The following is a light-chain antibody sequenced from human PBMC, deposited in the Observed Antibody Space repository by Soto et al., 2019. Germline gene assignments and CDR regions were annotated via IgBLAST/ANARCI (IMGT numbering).Light chain of an antibody. CDR1: SSDVGGYNY. V-gene: IGLV2-14*01. J-gene: IGLJ1*01. CDR2: DVS. Sequence: QSALTQPASVSGSPGQSITISCTGTSSDVGGYNYVSWYQQHPGKAPKLMIYDVSNRPSGVSNRFSGSKSGNTASLTISGLQAEDESDYSCSSYTSRSYGFGTGTKLTVL. CDR3: SSYTSRSYG.